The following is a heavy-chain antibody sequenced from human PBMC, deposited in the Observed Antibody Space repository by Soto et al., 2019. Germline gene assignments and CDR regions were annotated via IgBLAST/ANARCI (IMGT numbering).Heavy chain of an antibody. D-gene: IGHD3-10*01. Sequence: VGSLRLSCASSVFTFSSYAMSCVRHSPGKWLEWVSAISGSGGSTYYADSVKGRFTISRDNSKNTLYLQMNSLRAEDTAVYYCAKSRLTMVRGVNYYYYGMDVWGQGTMVTVSS. CDR3: AKSRLTMVRGVNYYYYGMDV. J-gene: IGHJ6*01. CDR2: ISGSGGST. V-gene: IGHV3-23*01. CDR1: VFTFSSYA.